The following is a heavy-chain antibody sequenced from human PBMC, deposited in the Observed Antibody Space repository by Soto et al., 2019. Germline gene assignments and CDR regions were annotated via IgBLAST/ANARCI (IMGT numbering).Heavy chain of an antibody. J-gene: IGHJ4*02. CDR2: IYYSGST. Sequence: SETLSLTCTVSGGSISSYYWSWIRQPPGKGLEWIGYIYYSGSTYFNPSLKSRVTISVDTSKNQFSLKLSSVTAADTAVYYCARFRPPYYYDSSGTSGFDYWGQGTLVTVSS. V-gene: IGHV4-30-4*08. CDR1: GGSISSYY. CDR3: ARFRPPYYYDSSGTSGFDY. D-gene: IGHD3-22*01.